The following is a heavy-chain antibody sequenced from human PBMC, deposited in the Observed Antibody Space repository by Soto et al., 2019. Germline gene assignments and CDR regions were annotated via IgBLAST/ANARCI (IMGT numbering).Heavy chain of an antibody. J-gene: IGHJ4*02. Sequence: QVHLVESGGGVVQPGRSLRLSCAASGFTFSSYGMHWVRQAPGKGLAWVAVISYGGSTKYYADSVKGRFTISRDNSKNTLSLQMNSLRAEDTAVYYCAKDDGFYYFDYWGQGTLVTVSS. CDR1: GFTFSSYG. D-gene: IGHD3-10*01. CDR3: AKDDGFYYFDY. V-gene: IGHV3-30*18. CDR2: ISYGGSTK.